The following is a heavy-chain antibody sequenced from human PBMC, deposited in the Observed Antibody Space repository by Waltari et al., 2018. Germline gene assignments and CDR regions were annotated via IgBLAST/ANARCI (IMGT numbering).Heavy chain of an antibody. V-gene: IGHV4-39*01. J-gene: IGHJ1*01. CDR2: IYYSGST. CDR1: VGPLSSSSYY. Sequence: QLQLQESGPGLVKPSETLSLTCTVSVGPLSSSSYYWGWIRPPPGKGLEWIGSIYYSGSTYYNPSLKSRVTISVDTSKNQFSLKLSSVTAADTAVYYCASARASSIAARPEYFQHWGQGTLVTVSS. CDR3: ASARASSIAARPEYFQH. D-gene: IGHD6-6*01.